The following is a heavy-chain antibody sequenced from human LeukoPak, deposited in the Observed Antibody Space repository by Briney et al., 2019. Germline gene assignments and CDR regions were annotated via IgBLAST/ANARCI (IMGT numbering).Heavy chain of an antibody. D-gene: IGHD2-15*01. V-gene: IGHV3-11*04. Sequence: GGSLRLSCAASGFTFSDYYMSWIRQAPGKGLEWVSYISSSGSTIYYADSVKGRFTISRDNAKNSLYLQMNSLRAEDTAAYYCARDYCSGGSCYSSVHYYMDVWGKGTTVTVSS. CDR1: GFTFSDYY. CDR2: ISSSGSTI. CDR3: ARDYCSGGSCYSSVHYYMDV. J-gene: IGHJ6*03.